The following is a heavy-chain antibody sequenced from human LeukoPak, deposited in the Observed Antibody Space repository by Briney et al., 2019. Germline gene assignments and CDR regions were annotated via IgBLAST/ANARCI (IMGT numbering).Heavy chain of an antibody. Sequence: GGSLRLSCAASGFTFSSYGMHWVRQAPGKGLEWVAFIRYDGSNKYYADSVKGRFTISRDNSKNTLYLQMNSLRAEDTAVYYCAKDLGEYCSGGSCYYYYGMDVWGQGTTVTVSS. CDR1: GFTFSSYG. CDR2: IRYDGSNK. CDR3: AKDLGEYCSGGSCYYYYGMDV. D-gene: IGHD2-15*01. V-gene: IGHV3-30*02. J-gene: IGHJ6*02.